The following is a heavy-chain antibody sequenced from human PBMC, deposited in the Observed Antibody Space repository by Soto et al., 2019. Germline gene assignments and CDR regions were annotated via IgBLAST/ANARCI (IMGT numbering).Heavy chain of an antibody. CDR1: GGSISSGGYS. Sequence: PSETLSLTCAVSGGSISSGGYSWSWIRQPPGKGLEWIGYIYHSGSTYYNPSLKSRVTISVDRSKNQFSPKLSSVTAADTAVYYCARDCAAAGKNRWFDPWGQGTLVTVSS. J-gene: IGHJ5*02. CDR3: ARDCAAAGKNRWFDP. CDR2: IYHSGST. V-gene: IGHV4-30-2*01. D-gene: IGHD6-13*01.